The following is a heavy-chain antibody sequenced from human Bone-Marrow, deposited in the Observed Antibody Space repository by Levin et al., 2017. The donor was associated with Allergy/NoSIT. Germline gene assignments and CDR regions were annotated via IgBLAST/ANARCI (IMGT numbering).Heavy chain of an antibody. CDR3: ARDPFAYNFGSGSYLDY. J-gene: IGHJ4*02. D-gene: IGHD3-10*01. CDR2: INRGGSST. V-gene: IGHV3-74*01. CDR1: GFAFSNYW. Sequence: PGGSLRLSCAASGFAFSNYWMYWVRQAPGKGLVWVSRINRGGSSTTYADSVKGRFTISRDNAKNTLYLQMNSLRAEDTAVYYCARDPFAYNFGSGSYLDYWGQGTLVSVSS.